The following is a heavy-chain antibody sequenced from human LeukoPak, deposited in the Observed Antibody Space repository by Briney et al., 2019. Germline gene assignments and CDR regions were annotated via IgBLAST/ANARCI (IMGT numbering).Heavy chain of an antibody. CDR2: MFYSGST. V-gene: IGHV4-39*07. J-gene: IGHJ4*02. D-gene: IGHD2-21*02. CDR1: GGSIGSLSYT. CDR3: ARGQDCGGDCQGVHDY. Sequence: PSETLSLTCTVSGGSIGSLSYTWGWIRQPPGKGLEWIGIMFYSGSTYHNPSLKGRVTISADTSKTQFSLRLSSVTAADTAVYYCARGQDCGGDCQGVHDYWGQGILVTVSS.